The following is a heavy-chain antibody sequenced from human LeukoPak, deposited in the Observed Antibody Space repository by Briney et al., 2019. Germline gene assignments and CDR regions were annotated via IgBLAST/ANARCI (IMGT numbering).Heavy chain of an antibody. Sequence: GGSLRLSCAASGFTFSSYGMHWVRQAPGKGLKWVAFIRYDGSNKYYGDSVKGRFTISRDNSKNTLDLQMNSLRAEDTAVHYCAKQASRAAVAAKYYFDYWGQGTLVTVSS. CDR3: AKQASRAAVAAKYYFDY. CDR2: IRYDGSNK. J-gene: IGHJ4*02. CDR1: GFTFSSYG. V-gene: IGHV3-30*02. D-gene: IGHD6-19*01.